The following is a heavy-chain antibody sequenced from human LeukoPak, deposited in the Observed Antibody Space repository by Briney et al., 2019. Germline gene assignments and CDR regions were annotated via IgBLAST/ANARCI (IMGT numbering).Heavy chain of an antibody. CDR1: GFTFSSNY. CDR2: IYSGGST. J-gene: IGHJ3*02. Sequence: GGSLRLFCAASGFTFSSNYMSWVRQAPGKGLEWVSVIYSGGSTYYADSVKGRFTISRDNSKNTLYLQMNSLRAEDTAVYYCARDGYNENAFDIWGQGTMVTVSS. CDR3: ARDGYNENAFDI. D-gene: IGHD5-24*01. V-gene: IGHV3-53*01.